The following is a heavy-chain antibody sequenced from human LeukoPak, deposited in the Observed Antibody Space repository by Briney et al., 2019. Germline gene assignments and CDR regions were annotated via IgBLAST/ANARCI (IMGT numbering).Heavy chain of an antibody. CDR3: ATFPGPGIAASYGMDV. V-gene: IGHV1-24*01. CDR2: LDPEDGET. Sequence: ASVTVSCKVSGYTLTELSMHWVRQAPGKGLEWMGGLDPEDGETIYAQKFQGRVTMTEDTSTDTAYMELSSLRSEDTAVYYCATFPGPGIAASYGMDVWGQGTTVTVSS. D-gene: IGHD6-13*01. CDR1: GYTLTELS. J-gene: IGHJ6*02.